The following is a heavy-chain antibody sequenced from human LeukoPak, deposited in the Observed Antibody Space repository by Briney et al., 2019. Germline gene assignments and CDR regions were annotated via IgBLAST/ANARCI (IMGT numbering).Heavy chain of an antibody. Sequence: AASVKLSCKASGRTFSIYAISWVRDAPGQGLEWMGRLLPILGIANYAQKFKGRVTITADKSTSTAYMELSSLRSEDTAVYYCARDLADYGELYYYYGMDVWGQGTTVTVSS. D-gene: IGHD4-17*01. CDR1: GRTFSIYA. CDR3: ARDLADYGELYYYYGMDV. V-gene: IGHV1-69*04. CDR2: LLPILGIA. J-gene: IGHJ6*02.